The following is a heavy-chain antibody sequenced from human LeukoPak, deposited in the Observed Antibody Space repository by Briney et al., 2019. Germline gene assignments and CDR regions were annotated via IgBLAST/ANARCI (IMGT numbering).Heavy chain of an antibody. J-gene: IGHJ6*03. CDR1: GFTFSSYS. D-gene: IGHD2-2*01. V-gene: IGHV3-21*01. CDR3: ARVLPAPVDYYYMDG. CDR2: ISSSRSYK. Sequence: GGSLRLSCAASGFTFSSYSMNWVRQAPGKGPEWVSSISSSRSYKYYADSLKGRFTISRDNAKNSLYLQMNSLTAEDTAVYYCARVLPAPVDYYYMDGWGKGTTVTVSS.